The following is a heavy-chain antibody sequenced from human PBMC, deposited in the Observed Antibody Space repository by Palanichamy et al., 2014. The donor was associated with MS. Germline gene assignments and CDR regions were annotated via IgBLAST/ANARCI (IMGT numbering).Heavy chain of an antibody. Sequence: QLQLQESGPGLVQPSETLSPTCTVSGGSISSSSYYWGWIRQPPGKGLEWIGSVYYSGSTYYNPSLKSRVTISVDTSENQFSLKLSSVTAAETAVYYCARHLHYYDSSGYYCIYYFDYWGQGTLGTVSS. D-gene: IGHD3-22*01. J-gene: IGHJ4*02. CDR2: VYYSGST. CDR3: ARHLHYYDSSGYYCIYYFDY. CDR1: GGSISSSSYY. V-gene: IGHV4-39*01.